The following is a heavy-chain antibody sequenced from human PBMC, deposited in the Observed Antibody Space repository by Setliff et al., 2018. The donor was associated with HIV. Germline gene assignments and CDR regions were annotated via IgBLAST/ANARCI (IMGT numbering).Heavy chain of an antibody. D-gene: IGHD3-3*01. V-gene: IGHV1-3*01. J-gene: IGHJ6*02. CDR1: GFTFTIYA. CDR2: INAGDDNP. CDR3: ARLRVLQLLEWSNYYYYGLDV. Sequence: ASVKVSCKASGFTFTIYAIHWVRQAPGQRLEWLGWINAGDDNPKYSQKFQDRVTITRDTSASTAYMELSSLMSEDTAVYYCARLRVLQLLEWSNYYYYGLDVWGQGTTVTVSS.